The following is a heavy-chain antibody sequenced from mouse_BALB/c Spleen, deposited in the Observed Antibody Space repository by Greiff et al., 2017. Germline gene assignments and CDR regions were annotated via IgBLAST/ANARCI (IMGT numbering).Heavy chain of an antibody. CDR1: GFTFSSFG. D-gene: IGHD2-4*01. CDR3: TRDDVNYDYENYFDY. V-gene: IGHV5-17*03. CDR2: ISSGSSTI. Sequence: EVKLVESGGGLVQPGGSRKLSCAASGFTFSSFGMHWVRQAPEKGLEWVAYISSGSSTIYYADTVKGRFTISRDNAKNTLYLQMSSLKSEDTAMYYCTRDDVNYDYENYFDYWGQGTTLTVSS. J-gene: IGHJ2*01.